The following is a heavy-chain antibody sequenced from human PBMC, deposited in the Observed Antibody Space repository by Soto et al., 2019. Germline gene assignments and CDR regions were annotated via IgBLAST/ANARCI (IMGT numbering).Heavy chain of an antibody. Sequence: GGSLRLSCAASGFTFSSYTMNWVRQAPGKGLEWVSSISSGSSYIYYADSVRGRFAISRDNAKNSLFLQTNSLRLDDTAVYYCARDILSGGAYPDFWGQGTKVTVSS. D-gene: IGHD3-10*01. CDR2: ISSGSSYI. CDR1: GFTFSSYT. V-gene: IGHV3-21*01. J-gene: IGHJ4*02. CDR3: ARDILSGGAYPDF.